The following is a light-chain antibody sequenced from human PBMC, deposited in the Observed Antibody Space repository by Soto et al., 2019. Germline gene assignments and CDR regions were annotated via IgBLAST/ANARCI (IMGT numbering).Light chain of an antibody. J-gene: IGKJ4*01. CDR1: QSISSY. V-gene: IGKV1-39*01. Sequence: DIPMTQSPFSLSASVGDRVTITCRTSQSISSYLNWYQQKPGKAPKLLIFAASNLESGVPSRFSGRGSGTEFTLTISSLQPEDFATYYCQQSYSTLTFGGGTKVEIK. CDR2: AAS. CDR3: QQSYSTLT.